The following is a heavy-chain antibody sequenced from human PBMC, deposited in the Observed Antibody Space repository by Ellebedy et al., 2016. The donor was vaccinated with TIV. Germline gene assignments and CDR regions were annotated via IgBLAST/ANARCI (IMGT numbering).Heavy chain of an antibody. CDR1: GGSISSSSYY. CDR2: IYYSGRT. J-gene: IGHJ6*02. V-gene: IGHV4-39*07. CDR3: ERIFWNGDYYYGVDV. D-gene: IGHD1-1*01. Sequence: MPSETLSPTCTVPGGSISSSSYYWGWIRQPPGKGLEWIGSIYYSGRTYYTPSLKSRVTISVDTSQNHFSLKLSSVTAADTAVYYCERIFWNGDYYYGVDVWGQGTTVTVSS.